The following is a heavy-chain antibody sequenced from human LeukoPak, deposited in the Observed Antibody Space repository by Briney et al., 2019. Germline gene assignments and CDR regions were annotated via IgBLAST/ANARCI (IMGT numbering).Heavy chain of an antibody. CDR3: ARHSGEVVVSPFDY. V-gene: IGHV1-69*13. Sequence: ASVKVSCKASGGTFISYAISWVRQAPGQGLEWMGGIIPIFGTANYAQKFQGRVTITADESTSTAYMELSSLRSEDTAVYYCARHSGEVVVSPFDYWGQGTLVTVSS. CDR1: GGTFISYA. J-gene: IGHJ4*02. CDR2: IIPIFGTA. D-gene: IGHD3-22*01.